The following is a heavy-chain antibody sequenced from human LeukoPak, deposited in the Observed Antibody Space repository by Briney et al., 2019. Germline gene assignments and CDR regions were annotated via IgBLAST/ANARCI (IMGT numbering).Heavy chain of an antibody. Sequence: ASVKVSCKASGYTFTGYYMHWVRQAPGRGLEWMGWINPNSGGTNYAQKFQGRVTMTRDTSISTAYMELSRLRSDDTAVYYCASRLYYYDSSGYSDWGQGTLVTVSS. CDR3: ASRLYYYDSSGYSD. CDR2: INPNSGGT. D-gene: IGHD3-22*01. J-gene: IGHJ4*02. CDR1: GYTFTGYY. V-gene: IGHV1-2*02.